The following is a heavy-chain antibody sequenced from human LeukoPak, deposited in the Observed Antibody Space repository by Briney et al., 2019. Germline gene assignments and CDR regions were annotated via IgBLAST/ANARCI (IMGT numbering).Heavy chain of an antibody. J-gene: IGHJ4*02. CDR2: IYTSGST. CDR3: AKEIGYYGSGSPRFDY. D-gene: IGHD3-10*01. V-gene: IGHV4-4*07. CDR1: GGSISSYY. Sequence: PSETLSLTCTVSGGSISSYYWSWIRQPAGKGLEWIGRIYTSGSTNYNPSLKSRVTMSVDTSKNQFSLKLSSVTAADTAVYYCAKEIGYYGSGSPRFDYWGRGTLVTVSS.